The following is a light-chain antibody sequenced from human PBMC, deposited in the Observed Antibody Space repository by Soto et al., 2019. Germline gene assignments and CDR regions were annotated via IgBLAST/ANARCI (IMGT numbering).Light chain of an antibody. CDR1: QSVNNN. V-gene: IGKV3-15*01. Sequence: IVMTQSPATLSVSPGERAALSCRASQSVNNNLAWYQQIPGQAPRLLIYATYTRATGIPARFSGGGSGTDFTPTISSLQSEDSAFYYCQHYNNWPLTFGQGTRLEIK. J-gene: IGKJ5*01. CDR2: ATY. CDR3: QHYNNWPLT.